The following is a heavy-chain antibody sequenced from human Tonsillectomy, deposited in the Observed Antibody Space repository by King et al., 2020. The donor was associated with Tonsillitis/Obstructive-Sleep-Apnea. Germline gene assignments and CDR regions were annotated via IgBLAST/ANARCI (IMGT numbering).Heavy chain of an antibody. CDR2: IWYDGSNK. D-gene: IGHD4-17*01. V-gene: IGHV3-33*01. CDR1: GFTFSSYR. Sequence: VQLVESGGGVVQPGRSLRLSCAASGFTFSSYRMHWVRQAPGKGLEWVAIIWYDGSNKYCADSVKGRFTISRDNSKNTLYLQMNSLRADDTAVYYCAIGDYGDYTNPLAQYWGQGTLVTVSS. J-gene: IGHJ4*02. CDR3: AIGDYGDYTNPLAQY.